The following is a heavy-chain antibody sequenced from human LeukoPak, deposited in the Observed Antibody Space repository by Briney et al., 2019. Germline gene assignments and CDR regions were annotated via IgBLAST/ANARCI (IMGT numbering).Heavy chain of an antibody. CDR1: GYTFTSYA. CDR2: INAGNGNT. J-gene: IGHJ3*02. CDR3: ARGDSSGYYLGAFDI. D-gene: IGHD3-22*01. Sequence: GASVKVSCKASGYTFTSYAMHWVRQAPGQRLEWMGWINAGNGNTKYSQKFQGRVTITRDTSASTAYMELSSLRSEDTAVYYCARGDSSGYYLGAFDIWGQGTMVTVSS. V-gene: IGHV1-3*01.